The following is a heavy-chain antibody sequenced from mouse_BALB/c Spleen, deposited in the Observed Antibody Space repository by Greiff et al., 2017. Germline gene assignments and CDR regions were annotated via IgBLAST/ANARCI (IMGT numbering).Heavy chain of an antibody. Sequence: EVKLVESGAELVRSGASVKLSCTASGFNIKDYYMHWVKQRPEQGLEWIGWIDPENGDTEYAPKFQGKATMTADTSSNTAYLQLSSLTSEDTAVYYCRGENYGSSYNFDYWGQGTTLTVSS. V-gene: IGHV14-4*02. J-gene: IGHJ2*01. CDR3: RGENYGSSYNFDY. CDR2: IDPENGDT. D-gene: IGHD1-1*01. CDR1: GFNIKDYY.